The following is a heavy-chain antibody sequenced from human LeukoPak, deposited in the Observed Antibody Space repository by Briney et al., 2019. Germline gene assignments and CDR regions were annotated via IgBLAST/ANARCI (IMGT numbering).Heavy chain of an antibody. CDR3: ARDLGYCSSTSCYEISWFDP. Sequence: ASVKVSCKASGYTFTSYYMHWVRQAPGQGLEWMGIINPSGGSTSYAQKFQGRVTMTRDTSTSTVYMELSSLRSEDTAVYYCARDLGYCSSTSCYEISWFDPWGQGTLVTVSS. V-gene: IGHV1-46*01. CDR1: GYTFTSYY. CDR2: INPSGGST. J-gene: IGHJ5*02. D-gene: IGHD2-2*01.